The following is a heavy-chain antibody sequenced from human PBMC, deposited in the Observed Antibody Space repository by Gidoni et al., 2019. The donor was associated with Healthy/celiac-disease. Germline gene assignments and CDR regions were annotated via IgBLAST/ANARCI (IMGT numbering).Heavy chain of an antibody. Sequence: EVQLVESGGGLVKPGGSLRLSCAASGFPFSSYSINWVRQAPGKGLALVSSISSSSRYIYYADSVKGRFTISRDNAKNSLYLQMNSLRAEDTAVYYCARDRITGDFWSGYYYYYGMDVWGQGTTVTVSS. CDR2: ISSSSRYI. D-gene: IGHD3-3*01. CDR1: GFPFSSYS. V-gene: IGHV3-21*01. J-gene: IGHJ6*02. CDR3: ARDRITGDFWSGYYYYYGMDV.